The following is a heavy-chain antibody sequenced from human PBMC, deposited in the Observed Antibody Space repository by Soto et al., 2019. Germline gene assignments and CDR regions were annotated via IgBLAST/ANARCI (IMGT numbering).Heavy chain of an antibody. J-gene: IGHJ6*02. V-gene: IGHV3-33*01. CDR1: GFTFSSYG. CDR3: ARDLGDDYSNFLAYYYGMDV. Sequence: QVQLVESGGGVVQPGRSLRLSCAASGFTFSSYGMHWVRQAPGKGLEWVAVIWYDGSNKYYADSVKGRFTISRDNSKNTLYLQMNSLRAGDTAVYYCARDLGDDYSNFLAYYYGMDVWGQGTTVTVSS. D-gene: IGHD4-4*01. CDR2: IWYDGSNK.